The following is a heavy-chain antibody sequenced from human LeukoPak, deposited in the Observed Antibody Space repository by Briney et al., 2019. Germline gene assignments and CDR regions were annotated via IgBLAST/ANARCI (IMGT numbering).Heavy chain of an antibody. CDR3: ARDPPRYDSSSYPN. Sequence: ASVKVSRKASGGTFSSYAISWVRQAPGQGLEWMGRINTNSGGTNYAQKFQGRVTMTRDTSISTAYMELSRLRSDDTAVYYCARDPPRYDSSSYPNWGQGTLVTVSS. D-gene: IGHD3-22*01. V-gene: IGHV1-2*06. CDR2: INTNSGGT. CDR1: GGTFSSYA. J-gene: IGHJ4*02.